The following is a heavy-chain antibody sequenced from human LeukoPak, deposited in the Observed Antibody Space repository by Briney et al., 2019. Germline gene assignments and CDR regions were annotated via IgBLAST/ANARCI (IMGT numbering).Heavy chain of an antibody. Sequence: GASVKVSCKASGYTFTGYYMQWVRQAPGHGLEWMGWINPNSGGTNYAQKFQGRVTMTRDKSIRTAYMELSRLTSDDTAVYYCARNIWFGESTDAFDIWGQGTMVTVSS. CDR3: ARNIWFGESTDAFDI. J-gene: IGHJ3*02. V-gene: IGHV1-2*02. CDR1: GYTFTGYY. D-gene: IGHD3-10*01. CDR2: INPNSGGT.